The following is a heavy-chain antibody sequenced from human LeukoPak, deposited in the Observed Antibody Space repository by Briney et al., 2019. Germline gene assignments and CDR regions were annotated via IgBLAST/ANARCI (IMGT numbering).Heavy chain of an antibody. J-gene: IGHJ4*02. CDR1: GFTFSNYA. CDR2: ISGSGGST. D-gene: IGHD5-12*01. Sequence: GGSLRLSCAASGFTFSNYAMSWVRQAPGKGLEKGLEWVSAISGSGGSTYYADSVKGRFTISRDNAKNSLYLQMNSLRAEDTAVYYCARSGYAFDYWGQGALVTVSS. CDR3: ARSGYAFDY. V-gene: IGHV3-23*01.